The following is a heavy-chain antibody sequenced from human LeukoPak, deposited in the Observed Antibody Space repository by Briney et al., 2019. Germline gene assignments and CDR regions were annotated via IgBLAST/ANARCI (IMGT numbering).Heavy chain of an antibody. Sequence: SETLSLTCTVSGGSISSYYRSWIRQPPGKGLEWIAYISDIGSINYNPSLKSRVTISLDTSKNQFSLKLSSVTAADTAVYYCAGHHPRNTVDPWGQGTLVTVSS. CDR2: ISDIGSI. CDR1: GGSISSYY. CDR3: AGHHPRNTVDP. J-gene: IGHJ5*02. V-gene: IGHV4-59*08. D-gene: IGHD2/OR15-2a*01.